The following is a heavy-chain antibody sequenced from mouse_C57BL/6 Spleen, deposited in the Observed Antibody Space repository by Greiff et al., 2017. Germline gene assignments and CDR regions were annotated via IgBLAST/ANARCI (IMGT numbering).Heavy chain of an antibody. J-gene: IGHJ4*01. CDR3: AREEDGNWDYAMDY. CDR2: IHPNSGST. D-gene: IGHD2-1*01. V-gene: IGHV1-64*01. CDR1: GYTFTSYW. Sequence: QVQLQQPGAELVKPGASVKLSCKASGYTFTSYWMHWVKQRPGQGLEWIGMIHPNSGSTNYNEKFKSKATLTVDKSSSTAYMQLSSLTSEDSAVYYCAREEDGNWDYAMDYWGQGTSVTVSS.